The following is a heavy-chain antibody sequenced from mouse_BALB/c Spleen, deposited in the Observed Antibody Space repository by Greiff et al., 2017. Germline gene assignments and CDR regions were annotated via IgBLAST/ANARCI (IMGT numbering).Heavy chain of an antibody. V-gene: IGHV1-14*01. CDR1: GYTFTSYV. J-gene: IGHJ4*01. CDR2: INPYNDGT. Sequence: LQQSGRELVQPGASVKMSCKASGYTFTSYVMHWVKQNPGQGLAWIGYINPYNDGTKYNERFKGKATLTSDKSSSTDYMELSSLSSEVSAVFYCTIAAGNYAMDYWGQGTSVTVSS. CDR3: TIAAGNYAMDY.